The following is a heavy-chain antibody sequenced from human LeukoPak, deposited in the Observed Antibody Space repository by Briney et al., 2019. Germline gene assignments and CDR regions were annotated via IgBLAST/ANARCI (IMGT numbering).Heavy chain of an antibody. CDR3: ARDPGVAAAGTDPNFDY. Sequence: ASVKVSCKASGGTFSSYAISWVRRAPGQGLEWMGGIIPIFGTANYAQKFQGRVTITADESTSTAYMELSSLRSEDTAVYYCARDPGVAAAGTDPNFDYWGQGTLVTVSS. V-gene: IGHV1-69*13. CDR1: GGTFSSYA. J-gene: IGHJ4*02. CDR2: IIPIFGTA. D-gene: IGHD6-13*01.